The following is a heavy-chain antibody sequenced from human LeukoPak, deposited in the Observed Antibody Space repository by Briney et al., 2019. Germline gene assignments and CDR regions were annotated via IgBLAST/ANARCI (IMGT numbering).Heavy chain of an antibody. CDR2: IYYSGST. V-gene: IGHV4-59*08. CDR3: ARHIGSGYYYGVSDY. Sequence: PSETLSLTCTVSGGSISSYYWSWIRQPPGEGLEWIGYIYYSGSTTYNPSLKSRVTISVDTSKNQFSLKLSSVTAADTAVYYCARHIGSGYYYGVSDYWGQGTLVTVSS. CDR1: GGSISSYY. D-gene: IGHD3-22*01. J-gene: IGHJ4*02.